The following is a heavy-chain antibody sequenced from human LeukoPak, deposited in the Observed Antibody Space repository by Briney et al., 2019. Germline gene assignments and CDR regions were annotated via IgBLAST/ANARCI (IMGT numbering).Heavy chain of an antibody. V-gene: IGHV3-66*01. CDR1: GFTVGNNF. D-gene: IGHD2-21*01. Sequence: PGGSLRLSCAASGFTVGNNFMSWVRQAPGQGLEWVSLISGGGGTYYAASVKGRFTISRGNSENSLYLQMNSLRPEDTAAYYCARVVDSTRAFHVWGQGTLVIVSS. J-gene: IGHJ3*01. CDR3: ARVVDSTRAFHV. CDR2: ISGGGGT.